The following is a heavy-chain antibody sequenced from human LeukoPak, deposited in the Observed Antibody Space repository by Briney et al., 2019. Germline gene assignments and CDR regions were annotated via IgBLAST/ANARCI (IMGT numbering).Heavy chain of an antibody. Sequence: GGSLRLSCAASGFTFSDYAMNWVRQAPGKGLEWVSAIGRNGEITYYADSVKGRFTISRDNSKNTLYLQMNSLRAEDTAVYYCAKDYNWGRYWGQGALVTVSS. D-gene: IGHD7-27*01. CDR2: IGRNGEIT. CDR1: GFTFSDYA. CDR3: AKDYNWGRY. J-gene: IGHJ4*02. V-gene: IGHV3-23*01.